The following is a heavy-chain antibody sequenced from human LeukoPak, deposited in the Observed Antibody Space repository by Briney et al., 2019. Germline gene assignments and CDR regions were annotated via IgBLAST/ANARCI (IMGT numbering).Heavy chain of an antibody. Sequence: ASVKVSCKISGYGLSILSIHWVRQAPGEGLQWVGGIDPQDGQTIYAQPFHGRATISEDTFSDTPYLELNSLRSEDTALYYCATHLDRSYYYFDFWGQGTLVIVSS. J-gene: IGHJ4*02. CDR3: ATHLDRSYYYFDF. CDR2: IDPQDGQT. CDR1: GYGLSILS. V-gene: IGHV1-24*01. D-gene: IGHD3-10*01.